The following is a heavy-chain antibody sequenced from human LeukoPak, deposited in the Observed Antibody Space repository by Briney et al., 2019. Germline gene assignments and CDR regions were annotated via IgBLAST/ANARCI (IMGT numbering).Heavy chain of an antibody. Sequence: ASVKVSCKASGYTFTSYGISWVRQAPGQGLEWMGWIGGYNGNTNYAQKLQGRLTMTTDTSTKTAHIELRSLRSDDTAVYYCARVRTFGVVIIKDDWFDPWGQGTLVTVSS. CDR2: IGGYNGNT. CDR3: ARVRTFGVVIIKDDWFDP. D-gene: IGHD3-3*01. V-gene: IGHV1-18*01. J-gene: IGHJ5*02. CDR1: GYTFTSYG.